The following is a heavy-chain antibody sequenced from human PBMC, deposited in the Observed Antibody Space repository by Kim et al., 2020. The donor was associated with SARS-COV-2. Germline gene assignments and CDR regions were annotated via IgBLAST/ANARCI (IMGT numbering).Heavy chain of an antibody. V-gene: IGHV3-23*03. CDR2: GGRST. CDR3: AKGAGRY. J-gene: IGHJ4*02. D-gene: IGHD6-19*01. Sequence: GGRSTYYSDPVKGRFTISSDNTKNTLYLQRNSLRAEDTAVYYCAKGAGRYWGQGTLVTVSS.